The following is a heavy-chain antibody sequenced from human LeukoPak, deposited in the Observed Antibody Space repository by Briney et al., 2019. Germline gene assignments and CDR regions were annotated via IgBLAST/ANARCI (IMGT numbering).Heavy chain of an antibody. V-gene: IGHV3-23*01. CDR2: IYENGGTT. Sequence: GGSLRLSCVGSGFTFRSHAMSWVRQAPEKGLEFVSGIYENGGTTYYADSVKGRFTISRDNAQNSLYLQMNGLRVEDTAVYYCTRRLDDWGQGTLVTVSS. D-gene: IGHD3-16*01. J-gene: IGHJ4*02. CDR1: GFTFRSHA. CDR3: TRRLDD.